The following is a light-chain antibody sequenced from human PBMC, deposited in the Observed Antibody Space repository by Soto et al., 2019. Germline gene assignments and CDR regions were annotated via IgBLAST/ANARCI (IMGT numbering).Light chain of an antibody. J-gene: IGLJ1*01. Sequence: QSALTQPPSASGSPVQSVTISCTGTSSDVGGYNYVSWYQQHPGKAPKLIIYEVSQRPSGVPDRFSGSKSGYTASLTVSGLQAEDEADYYCSSYAGSNSFVFGTGTKATVL. CDR1: SSDVGGYNY. V-gene: IGLV2-8*01. CDR3: SSYAGSNSFV. CDR2: EVS.